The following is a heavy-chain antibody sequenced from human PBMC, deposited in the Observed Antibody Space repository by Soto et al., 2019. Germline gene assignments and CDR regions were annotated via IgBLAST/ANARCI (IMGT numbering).Heavy chain of an antibody. CDR2: ISYDGSNK. J-gene: IGHJ6*02. CDR1: GFTFISYG. D-gene: IGHD2-8*02. Sequence: GGSLRLSCAASGFTFISYGMHWVLQAPGKGLEWVAVISYDGSNKYYADSVKGRFTISRDNSKNTLYLQMNSLRAEDTAVYYCAKALEVYAIYYYYGMDVWGQGTTVTVSS. CDR3: AKALEVYAIYYYYGMDV. V-gene: IGHV3-30*18.